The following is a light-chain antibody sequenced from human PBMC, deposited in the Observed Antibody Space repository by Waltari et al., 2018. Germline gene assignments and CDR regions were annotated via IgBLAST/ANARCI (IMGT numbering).Light chain of an antibody. CDR2: ATA. V-gene: IGKV3-20*01. CDR1: KSVGGSV. J-gene: IGKJ5*01. Sequence: EIVLAQSPDTLSLSPGETAPLPSRASKSVGGSVLIWSQQKPGQAPRILIFATAYGATGIPDRFSGSGSGTDFTLTISRLEPEDVAIYYCQHYGISFPVTFGQGTRLEIK. CDR3: QHYGISFPVT.